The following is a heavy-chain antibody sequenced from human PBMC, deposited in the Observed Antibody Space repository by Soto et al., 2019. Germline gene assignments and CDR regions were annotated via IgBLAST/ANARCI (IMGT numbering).Heavy chain of an antibody. V-gene: IGHV6-1*01. CDR3: AREFPYYVSSGGYLDY. D-gene: IGHD6-19*01. J-gene: IGHJ4*02. Sequence: SQTLSLSCAISGDTVSDNMAAWNWTRQSPSRGLEWLGRTYYRFKWYNDYAVSVKSRIPVPQDTSKNQFSLNLNSVTPEDTAVYDCAREFPYYVSSGGYLDYWGQGALVTVSS. CDR1: GDTVSDNMAA. CDR2: TYYRFKWYN.